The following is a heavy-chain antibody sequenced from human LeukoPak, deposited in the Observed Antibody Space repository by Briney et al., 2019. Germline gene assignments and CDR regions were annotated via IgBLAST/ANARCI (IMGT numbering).Heavy chain of an antibody. CDR3: ARDGDYYSYYDFWSGYCIGGGYYYYGMDV. J-gene: IGHJ6*02. CDR2: IKQDGSEK. V-gene: IGHV3-7*01. CDR1: RFAFSNYG. D-gene: IGHD3-3*01. Sequence: GGSLRLSCAVSRFAFSNYGMSWVRQAPGKGLEWVANIKQDGSEKYYVDSVKGRFTISRDNARNSLYLQMNSLRAEDTAVYYCARDGDYYSYYDFWSGYCIGGGYYYYGMDVWGQGTTVTVSS.